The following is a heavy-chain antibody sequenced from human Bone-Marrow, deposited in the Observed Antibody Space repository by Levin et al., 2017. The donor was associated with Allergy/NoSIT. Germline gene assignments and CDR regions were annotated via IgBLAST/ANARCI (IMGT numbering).Heavy chain of an antibody. CDR3: ARHSDPLDKKNRGVYYYYYMDV. Sequence: VESLKISCKGSGYSFTSYWIGWVRQMPGKGLEWMGIIYPGDSDTRYSPSFQGQVTISADKSISTAYLQWSSLKASDTAMYYCARHSDPLDKKNRGVYYYYYMDVWGKGTTVTVSS. V-gene: IGHV5-51*01. J-gene: IGHJ6*03. CDR2: IYPGDSDT. D-gene: IGHD1-14*01. CDR1: GYSFTSYW.